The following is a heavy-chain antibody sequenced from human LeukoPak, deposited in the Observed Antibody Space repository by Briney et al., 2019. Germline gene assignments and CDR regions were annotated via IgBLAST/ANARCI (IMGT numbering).Heavy chain of an antibody. D-gene: IGHD3-10*01. V-gene: IGHV4-39*01. CDR1: GGSISSSSYY. Sequence: KPSETLSLTCTVSGGSISSSSYYWGWIRQPPGKGLEWIGSIHYSGSTYYNPSLKSRVTMSVDTSKNQFSLKLSSVTAADTAVYYCASLRRKTYYYGSGSPYYFDYWGQGTLATVSS. J-gene: IGHJ4*02. CDR3: ASLRRKTYYYGSGSPYYFDY. CDR2: IHYSGST.